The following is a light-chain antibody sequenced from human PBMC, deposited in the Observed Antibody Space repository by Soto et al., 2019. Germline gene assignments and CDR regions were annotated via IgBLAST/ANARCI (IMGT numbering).Light chain of an antibody. CDR3: QHYYNWPPFT. CDR1: QSVGNN. CDR2: RAS. Sequence: EIVLTQSPATLSVSPGERATLSCRASQSVGNNLAWYQQKPGQAPRLLMYRASIRATGIPARFSGSGSETEFTLTISSLQSEDFAVYYCQHYYNWPPFTFGPGTKVDIK. J-gene: IGKJ3*01. V-gene: IGKV3-15*01.